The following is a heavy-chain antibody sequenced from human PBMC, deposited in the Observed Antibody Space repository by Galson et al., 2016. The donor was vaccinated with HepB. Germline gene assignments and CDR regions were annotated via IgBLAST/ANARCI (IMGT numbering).Heavy chain of an antibody. Sequence: SVKVSCKASGYTFTSYYMHWVRQAPGQGLEWMGIINPSGGSTSYAQNCHGRVTMTRDTSTSTVYMELSSLRSEDSAMYYCAREGATSIGGFGYWGQGTLVTVSS. CDR1: GYTFTSYY. CDR3: AREGATSIGGFGY. CDR2: INPSGGST. V-gene: IGHV1-46*01. J-gene: IGHJ4*02. D-gene: IGHD1-26*01.